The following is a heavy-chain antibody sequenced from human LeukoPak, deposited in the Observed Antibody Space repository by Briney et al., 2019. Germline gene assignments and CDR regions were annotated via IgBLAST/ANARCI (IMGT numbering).Heavy chain of an antibody. CDR2: IYYSGRT. CDR3: ARGRWLPNAFDI. Sequence: SETLSLTCTVSGDSINSYYWNWIRQPPGKGLEWIGYIYYSGRTDYNPSLKSRLTISVDTSKHQFSMKLKSVTAADTAVYFCARGRWLPNAFDIWGQGTMVTVFS. V-gene: IGHV4-59*01. J-gene: IGHJ3*02. D-gene: IGHD5-24*01. CDR1: GDSINSYY.